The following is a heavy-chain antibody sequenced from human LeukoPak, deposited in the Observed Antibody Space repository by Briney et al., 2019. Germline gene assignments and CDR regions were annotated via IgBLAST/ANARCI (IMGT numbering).Heavy chain of an antibody. D-gene: IGHD3-10*01. CDR3: ASGLGSFDY. V-gene: IGHV3-20*04. CDR1: GFTFGDYG. CDR2: INWSGGST. Sequence: GGSLRLSCAASGFTFGDYGMSWVRQAPGKGLEWVSGINWSGGSTGYADSVKGRFTISIDNAKNSLYLQMNSLRAEDTALYYCASGLGSFDYWGQGTLVTVSS. J-gene: IGHJ4*02.